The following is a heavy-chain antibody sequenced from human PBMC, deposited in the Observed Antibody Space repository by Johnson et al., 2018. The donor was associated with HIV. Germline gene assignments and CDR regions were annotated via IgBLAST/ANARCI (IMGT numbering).Heavy chain of an antibody. CDR3: AKATMSGNLHPAGAFDI. Sequence: EVQLVESGGGLVQPGGSLRLSCAASGFTFSTYAMSWVRQAPGKGLEWVANIKQDGSEKYYVDSVKGRFTISRDNSKNTLYLQMNSRRAEDTAVYYCAKATMSGNLHPAGAFDIWGQGTMVTVSS. CDR1: GFTFSTYA. V-gene: IGHV3-7*03. CDR2: IKQDGSEK. D-gene: IGHD1-26*01. J-gene: IGHJ3*02.